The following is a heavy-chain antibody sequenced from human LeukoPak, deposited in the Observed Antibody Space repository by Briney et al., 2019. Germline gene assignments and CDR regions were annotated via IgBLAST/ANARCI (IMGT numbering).Heavy chain of an antibody. CDR3: ARYQGGTMFDI. V-gene: IGHV4-39*01. CDR1: GVSISSTTLY. Sequence: SETLSLTCSVSGVSISSTTLYWGWIRQPPGKGLEWIGNINYSGGTSYNPCLKSRLTISRDTTKNQFSLKLSSVTAADTATYYCARYQGGTMFDIWVQGTEVSVSS. CDR2: INYSGGT. J-gene: IGHJ3*02. D-gene: IGHD3-10*01.